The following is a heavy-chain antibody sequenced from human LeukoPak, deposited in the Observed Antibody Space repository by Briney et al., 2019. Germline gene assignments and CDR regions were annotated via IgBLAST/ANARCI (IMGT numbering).Heavy chain of an antibody. J-gene: IGHJ5*02. CDR2: IFSGGDT. D-gene: IGHD2-2*01. Sequence: TGGSLRLSCAASGFTVSNNWMNWVRQAPGKGLEWVSLIFSGGDTQYADSVKDRFTISRDASKNTLYLQMSNLRAEDTAAYYCARDPSAVTANTYAWGQGTLVTVSS. CDR3: ARDPSAVTANTYA. V-gene: IGHV3-66*01. CDR1: GFTVSNNW.